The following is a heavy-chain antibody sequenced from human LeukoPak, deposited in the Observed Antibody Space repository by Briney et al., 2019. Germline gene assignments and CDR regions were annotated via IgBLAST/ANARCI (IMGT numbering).Heavy chain of an antibody. D-gene: IGHD4-11*01. CDR2: IYTSGST. CDR1: GGSFSGYY. CDR3: ARGQPYSKPKNWFDP. V-gene: IGHV4-59*10. J-gene: IGHJ5*02. Sequence: NPSETLSLTCAVYGGSFSGYYWSWIRQPAGKGLEWIGRIYTSGSTNYNPSLKSRVTMSVDTSKNQFSLKLSSVTAADTAVYYCARGQPYSKPKNWFDPWGQGTLVTVSS.